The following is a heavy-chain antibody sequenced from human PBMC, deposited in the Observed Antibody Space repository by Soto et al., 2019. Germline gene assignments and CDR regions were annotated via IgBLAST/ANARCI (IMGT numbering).Heavy chain of an antibody. CDR1: GFTFSRHW. CDR3: ARDMRAVPWYGGVSSAFDI. CDR2: IKTDGTST. J-gene: IGHJ3*02. D-gene: IGHD3-10*01. V-gene: IGHV3-74*01. Sequence: EVQLVESGGGLVQPGGSLRLSCAASGFTFSRHWMHWVRQAPGKGLVWVSRIKTDGTSTSYADSVKGRFTISRDNAKNTLGLQMNSLTAEDTAVYYCARDMRAVPWYGGVSSAFDIWGQGTVVTVSS.